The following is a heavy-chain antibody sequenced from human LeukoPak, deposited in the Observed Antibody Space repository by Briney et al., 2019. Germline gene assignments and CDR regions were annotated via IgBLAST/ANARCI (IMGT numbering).Heavy chain of an antibody. CDR1: GYSISSGYY. CDR2: INHSGST. Sequence: SETLSLTCTVSGYSISSGYYWSWIRQPPGKGLEWIGEINHSGSTNYNPSLKSRVTISVDTSKNQFSLKLSSVTAADTAVYYCARRRFYYYDSSGYYSSPFDYWGQGTLVTVSS. J-gene: IGHJ4*02. D-gene: IGHD3-22*01. CDR3: ARRRFYYYDSSGYYSSPFDY. V-gene: IGHV4-38-2*02.